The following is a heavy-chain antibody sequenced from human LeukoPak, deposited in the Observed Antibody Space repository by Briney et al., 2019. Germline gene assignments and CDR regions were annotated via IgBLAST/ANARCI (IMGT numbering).Heavy chain of an antibody. CDR3: ARAQQLTVHIDY. Sequence: PSETLSLTCTVSGGSISSSSYYWSWIRQPPGKGLEWIGYIYYSGSTNYNPSLKSRVTISVDTSKNQFSLKLSSVTAADTAVYYCARAQQLTVHIDYWGQGTQVTVSS. CDR2: IYYSGST. V-gene: IGHV4-61*05. D-gene: IGHD6-13*01. CDR1: GGSISSSSYY. J-gene: IGHJ4*02.